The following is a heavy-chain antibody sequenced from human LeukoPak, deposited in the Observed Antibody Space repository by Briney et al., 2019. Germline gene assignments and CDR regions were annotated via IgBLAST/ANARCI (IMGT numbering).Heavy chain of an antibody. CDR2: ISYDGSNK. CDR3: ARGLTELSGTYYFDY. Sequence: GRSLRLSCAASGFTFSSYAMHWVRQAPGKGLEWVAVISYDGSNKYYADSVKGRFTISRDNSKNTLYLQMNSLRAEDTAVYYCARGLTELSGTYYFDYWGQGTLVTASS. V-gene: IGHV3-30-3*01. J-gene: IGHJ4*02. D-gene: IGHD3-10*01. CDR1: GFTFSSYA.